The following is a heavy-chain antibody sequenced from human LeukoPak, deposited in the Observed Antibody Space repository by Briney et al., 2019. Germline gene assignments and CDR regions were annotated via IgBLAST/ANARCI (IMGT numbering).Heavy chain of an antibody. CDR3: ARHGHCTNGVCYSNYYYHMDV. CDR1: GYSFASSW. D-gene: IGHD2-8*01. Sequence: GESLKISCKGSGYSFASSWIGWVRQMPGKGLEWMGIIYPDDSDTRYSPSFEGQITISVDKCISTAYLQWSSLKASDTAVYYCARHGHCTNGVCYSNYYYHMDVWGKGTTVTVSS. V-gene: IGHV5-51*01. J-gene: IGHJ6*03. CDR2: IYPDDSDT.